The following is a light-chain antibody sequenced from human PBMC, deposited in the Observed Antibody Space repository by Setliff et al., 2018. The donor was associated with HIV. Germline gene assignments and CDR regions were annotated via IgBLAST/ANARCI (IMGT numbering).Light chain of an antibody. CDR3: CTSTYV. Sequence: QSALTQPASVSGSPGQSITISCTGISSDVGTYNFVSWYQQHPGKAPKLMIYDVSNRPSGVSNRFSGSISGNTASLTISGLQAEDEADYYCCTSTYVFGSGTKVTVL. J-gene: IGLJ1*01. CDR2: DVS. V-gene: IGLV2-14*03. CDR1: SSDVGTYNF.